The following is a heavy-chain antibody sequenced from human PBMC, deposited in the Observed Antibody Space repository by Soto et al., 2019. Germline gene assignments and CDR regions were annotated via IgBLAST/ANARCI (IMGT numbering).Heavy chain of an antibody. D-gene: IGHD1-26*01. Sequence: GGTLRLSCAASGVTFDGYAMHWVRQAPGKGLEWVSGSSWHSGSIGYDDSVKGRFTISIDNSKNSLYLHMNSLRAGDTALYYCDNDGRSGSVSCTHYWGQGTLVTVSS. V-gene: IGHV3-9*01. J-gene: IGHJ4*02. CDR1: GVTFDGYA. CDR2: SSWHSGSI. CDR3: DNDGRSGSVSCTHY.